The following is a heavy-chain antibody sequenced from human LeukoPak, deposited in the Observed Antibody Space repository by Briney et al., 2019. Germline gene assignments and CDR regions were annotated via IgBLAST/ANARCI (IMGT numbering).Heavy chain of an antibody. CDR3: ARRKYGADYNGMDV. CDR2: INPQKRDT. Sequence: GASVKVSCKASGYTFSSYGINWVRLAPGRGPEWMASINPQKRDTHYAQNLQGRVTVTAGTSTNTAYMELRSLRSDDTAIYYCARRKYGADYNGMDVWGQGTTVTVSS. J-gene: IGHJ6*02. V-gene: IGHV1-18*01. D-gene: IGHD4/OR15-4a*01. CDR1: GYTFSSYG.